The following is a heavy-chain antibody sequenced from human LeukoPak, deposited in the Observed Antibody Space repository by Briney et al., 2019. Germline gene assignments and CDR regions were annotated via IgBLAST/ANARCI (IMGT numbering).Heavy chain of an antibody. CDR1: GYTFTGYG. CDR3: ARDSRTDSRTSGVRGVIGY. Sequence: ASVKVSCKASGYTFTGYGISWVRQAPGQGLEWMGWISAYNGNTNYAQKLQGRVTMTTDTSTSTAYMELRSLRSDDTAVYYCARDSRTDSRTSGVRGVIGYWGQGTLVTVSS. D-gene: IGHD3-10*01. V-gene: IGHV1-18*01. CDR2: ISAYNGNT. J-gene: IGHJ4*02.